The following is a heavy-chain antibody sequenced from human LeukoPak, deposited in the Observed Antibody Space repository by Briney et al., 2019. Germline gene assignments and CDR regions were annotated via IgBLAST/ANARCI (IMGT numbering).Heavy chain of an antibody. D-gene: IGHD6-19*01. CDR2: ISAYNGNT. CDR3: ARDARIAVAGFYDY. Sequence: GASVKVSCKVSGYTLTELSMHWVRQAPGKGLEWMGWISAYNGNTNYAQKLQGRVTMTTDTSTSTAYMELRSLRSDDTAVYYCARDARIAVAGFYDYWGQGTLVTVSS. J-gene: IGHJ4*02. CDR1: GYTLTELS. V-gene: IGHV1-18*01.